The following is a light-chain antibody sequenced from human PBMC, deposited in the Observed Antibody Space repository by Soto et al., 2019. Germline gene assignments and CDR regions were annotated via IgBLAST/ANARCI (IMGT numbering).Light chain of an antibody. CDR2: DVI. V-gene: IGLV2-14*01. CDR1: SSDVGGYNY. J-gene: IGLJ1*01. CDR3: NSYTTSNTRQIV. Sequence: QSALTQPASVSGSPGQSITISCTGTSSDVGGYNYVSWYQQHPGKAPKFMIYDVINRPSGVSTRFSGSKSGNTASLTISGLQAEDEADYYCNSYTTSNTRQIVFGTGTKLTVL.